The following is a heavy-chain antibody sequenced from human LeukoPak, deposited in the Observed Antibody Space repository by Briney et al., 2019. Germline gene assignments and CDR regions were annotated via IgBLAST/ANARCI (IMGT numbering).Heavy chain of an antibody. Sequence: PGRSLRLSCAASGFTFSNYALHWVCQAPGKGLEWVSGISWNSGTIGYADSVKGRFTISRDNAKNSLYLQLNSLRAEDTAFYYCAKGDGAAGLNWFDPWGQGTLVTVSS. CDR2: ISWNSGTI. CDR3: AKGDGAAGLNWFDP. V-gene: IGHV3-9*01. J-gene: IGHJ5*02. CDR1: GFTFSNYA. D-gene: IGHD6-13*01.